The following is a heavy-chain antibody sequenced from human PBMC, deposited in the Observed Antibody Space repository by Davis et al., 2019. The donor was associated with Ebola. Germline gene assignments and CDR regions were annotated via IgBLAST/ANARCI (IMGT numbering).Heavy chain of an antibody. CDR3: AKNRYSGAYNYFDF. V-gene: IGHV3-23*01. D-gene: IGHD6-25*01. CDR2: VSGSGTTT. Sequence: GESLKISCAASGFTFRTYAMNWVRQAPGKGLEWVSAVSGSGTTTSYADSVKGRFTISRDNSKNTVYLQMHSLRAEDTAIYYCAKNRYSGAYNYFDFWGQGTLVSVSS. J-gene: IGHJ4*02. CDR1: GFTFRTYA.